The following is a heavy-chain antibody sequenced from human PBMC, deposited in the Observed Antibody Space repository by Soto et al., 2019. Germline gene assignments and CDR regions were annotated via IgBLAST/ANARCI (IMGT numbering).Heavy chain of an antibody. CDR3: SRGGLTTVQPFDY. D-gene: IGHD4-17*01. CDR1: GGSISSGGYS. V-gene: IGHV4-30-2*01. Sequence: SETLSLTCAVSGGSISSGGYSWSWIRQPPGKGLEWIGYIYHSGSTYYNPSLKSRVTISVDRSKDQFSLKLSSVTAADSAVYYCSRGGLTTVQPFDYWGQGPLVTVSS. J-gene: IGHJ4*02. CDR2: IYHSGST.